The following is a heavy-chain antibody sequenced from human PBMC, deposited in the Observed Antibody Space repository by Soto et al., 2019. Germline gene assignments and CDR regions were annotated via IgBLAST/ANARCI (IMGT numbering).Heavy chain of an antibody. J-gene: IGHJ6*02. D-gene: IGHD3-22*01. V-gene: IGHV3-30*09. CDR3: ARRAWDSYSAIDV. Sequence: VQLVESGGGEVQPVRSLRLSCAASGFKYTDFALHWVRQAPGKGLEWVAIISYDGSDKYYADSVKGRFVISRDNPKNSLYLAMNRLRHEDTAVYFCARRAWDSYSAIDVWGQGTTVTVFS. CDR1: GFKYTDFA. CDR2: ISYDGSDK.